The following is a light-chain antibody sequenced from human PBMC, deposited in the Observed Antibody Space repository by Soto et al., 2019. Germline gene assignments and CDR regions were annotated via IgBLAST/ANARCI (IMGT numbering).Light chain of an antibody. CDR1: QSVSSSY. J-gene: IGKJ1*01. V-gene: IGKV3-20*01. CDR3: QQYGSSRWT. Sequence: EIVLMQSPGTLSLSQGERATLSCRASQSVSSSYLAWYQQKPGQAPRLLIYGASSRATGIPDRFSGSGSGTDFTLTISRLEPEDFAVYYCQQYGSSRWTFGQGTKV. CDR2: GAS.